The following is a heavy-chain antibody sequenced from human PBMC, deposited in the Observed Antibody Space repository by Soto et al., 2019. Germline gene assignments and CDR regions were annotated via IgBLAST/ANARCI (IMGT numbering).Heavy chain of an antibody. CDR3: ARSPSSYNWFDP. CDR1: GYTFTGYY. J-gene: IGHJ5*02. Sequence: ASVKVSCKASGYTFTGYYMHWVRQAPGQGLEWMGWINPNSGGTNYAQKFQGWVTVTRDTSISTAYMELSRLRSDDTAVYYCARSPSSYNWFDPWGQGTLVTVSS. CDR2: INPNSGGT. D-gene: IGHD6-6*01. V-gene: IGHV1-2*04.